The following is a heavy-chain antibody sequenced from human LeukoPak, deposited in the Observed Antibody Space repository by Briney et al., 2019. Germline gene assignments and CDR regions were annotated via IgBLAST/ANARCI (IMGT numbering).Heavy chain of an antibody. CDR3: ARGGSESYRNYYYMDV. D-gene: IGHD3-10*01. Sequence: PSETLSLTCTVSGGSISSHYWNWIRQPPGKGLEWIGYIYYSGSTNYNPSLKSRVTISVDTSKNQFSLKLSSVTAADTAVYYCARGGSESYRNYYYMDVWGKGTTVTVSS. J-gene: IGHJ6*03. CDR2: IYYSGST. V-gene: IGHV4-59*11. CDR1: GGSISSHY.